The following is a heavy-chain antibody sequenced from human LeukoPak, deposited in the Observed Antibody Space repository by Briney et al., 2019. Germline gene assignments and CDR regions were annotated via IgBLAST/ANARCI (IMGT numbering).Heavy chain of an antibody. CDR1: GFSLSTSGMC. V-gene: IGHV2-70*01. CDR3: ARIRFGDYKFDY. D-gene: IGHD4-17*01. J-gene: IGHJ4*02. CDR2: IDWDDDK. Sequence: SGPTLVNPTQTLTLTCTFSGFSLSTSGMCVSWIRQPPGKALEWLTHIDWDDDKYYSTSLKTRLTISKDTSKNQVVLTMTNMDPVDTATYYCARIRFGDYKFDYWGQGTLVTVSS.